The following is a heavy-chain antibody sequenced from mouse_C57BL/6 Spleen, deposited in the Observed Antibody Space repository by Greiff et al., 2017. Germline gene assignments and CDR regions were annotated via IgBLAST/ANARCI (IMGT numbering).Heavy chain of an antibody. CDR2: INPYNGGT. V-gene: IGHV1-19*01. Sequence: VQLQQSGPVLVKPGASVKMSCKASGFTFTDYYMNWVKQSHGKSLEWIGVINPYNGGTSYNQKFKGKATLTVDKSSSTAYMELNSLTSEDSAVYYCARDYGSSYAWFACWGEGTLVSVSA. D-gene: IGHD1-1*01. CDR3: ARDYGSSYAWFAC. CDR1: GFTFTDYY. J-gene: IGHJ3*01.